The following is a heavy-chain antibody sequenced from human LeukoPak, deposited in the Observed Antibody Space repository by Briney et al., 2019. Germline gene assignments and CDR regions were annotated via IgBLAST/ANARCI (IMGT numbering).Heavy chain of an antibody. CDR2: ISGSGGST. CDR3: AKWGLGSLYYYDRTTGGYFDY. J-gene: IGHJ4*02. V-gene: IGHV3-23*01. Sequence: QSGGSLRLSCAASGFSFSSYAMSWVRQAPGKGLEWVSAISGSGGSTYYADSVKGRFTSARDNSKSTLYLQMNSLRAEDTAVYYCAKWGLGSLYYYDRTTGGYFDYWGQGTLVTVSS. CDR1: GFSFSSYA. D-gene: IGHD3-22*01.